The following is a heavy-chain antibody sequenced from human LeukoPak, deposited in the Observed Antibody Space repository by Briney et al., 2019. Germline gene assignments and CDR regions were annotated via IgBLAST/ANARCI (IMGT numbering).Heavy chain of an antibody. CDR3: ARDPKSANYYDNRGYFDL. V-gene: IGHV1-46*01. D-gene: IGHD3-22*01. J-gene: IGHJ2*01. CDR2: INPSGGST. Sequence: ASVKVSCKASGYTFTSYYMHWVRQAPGQGLEWMGIINPSGGSTSHAQKFQGRVTMTRDTSTSTVYMELSSLRSEDTAVYYCARDPKSANYYDNRGYFDLWGRGTLVTVSS. CDR1: GYTFTSYY.